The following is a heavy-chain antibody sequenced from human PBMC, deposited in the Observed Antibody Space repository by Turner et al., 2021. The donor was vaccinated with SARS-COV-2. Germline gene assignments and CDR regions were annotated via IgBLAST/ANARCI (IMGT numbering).Heavy chain of an antibody. V-gene: IGHV1-2*02. D-gene: IGHD7-27*01. Sequence: QMQLVQAGAALKSPVAAVAISCKSSGYNFRGSLHHWMRQVPGQGIEWLGWINPVTSATHSAENVEGRLFLTTDSTTNTERLELRGLQLDDKDGYYCVKGQTADVDCWGQGTLVIVSS. CDR1: GYNFRGSL. J-gene: IGHJ5*01. CDR3: VKGQTADVDC. CDR2: INPVTSAT.